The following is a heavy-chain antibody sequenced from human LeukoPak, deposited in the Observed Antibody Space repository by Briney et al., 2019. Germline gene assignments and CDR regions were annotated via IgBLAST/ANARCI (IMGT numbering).Heavy chain of an antibody. J-gene: IGHJ4*02. CDR1: VCSISSDDYY. D-gene: IGHD5-12*01. V-gene: IGHV4-30-4*01. CDR3: ARGGVGGYDYFDS. CDR2: ITYSGST. Sequence: PSQTLSLTCTVSVCSISSDDYYWIWIRQPPGKGLDWIGHITYSGSTDYSPSLRRRVTIPVDTSKNQFSLKLNSVTAAETAMYFCARGGVGGYDYFDSWGQGTLVAVSS.